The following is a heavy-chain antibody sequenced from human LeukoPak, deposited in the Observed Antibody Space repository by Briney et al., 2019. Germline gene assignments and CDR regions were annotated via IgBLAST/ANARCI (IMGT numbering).Heavy chain of an antibody. D-gene: IGHD1-14*01. CDR1: GFPFNSFW. J-gene: IGHJ4*02. CDR2: INEYSTTI. Sequence: GGSLRLSCAASGFPFNSFWMHWVRQAPGKGLVWVSDINEYSTTIRYADSVKGRFTISRDNAKSILYLQMNNLRAEDTAMYFCARGGVNPVDYWGQGTLVTVSS. CDR3: ARGGVNPVDY. V-gene: IGHV3-74*01.